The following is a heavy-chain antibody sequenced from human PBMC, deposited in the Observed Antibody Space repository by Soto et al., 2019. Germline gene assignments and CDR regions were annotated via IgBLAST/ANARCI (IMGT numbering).Heavy chain of an antibody. Sequence: QVQLQQCGAGLLKPSETLSLTCAVYGGSFSGYYWSWIRQPPGKGLEWIGEINHSGSTNYNPSLKSRVTISVDTSKNQFSLKLSSVTAADTAVYYCARGYAFMVRGASGYWGQGTLVTVSS. CDR3: ARGYAFMVRGASGY. J-gene: IGHJ4*02. V-gene: IGHV4-34*01. CDR1: GGSFSGYY. D-gene: IGHD3-10*01. CDR2: INHSGST.